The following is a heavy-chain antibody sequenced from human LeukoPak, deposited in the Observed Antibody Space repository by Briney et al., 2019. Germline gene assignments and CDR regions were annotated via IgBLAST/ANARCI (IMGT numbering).Heavy chain of an antibody. Sequence: SETLSLTCTVSGGSISSYYWSWIRQPPGKGLEWIGYIYYSGSTNYNPSLKSRVTISVDTSKNQFSLKLSSVTAADTAVYYCARQEVGYCSGGSCYSWGQGTLVTVSS. J-gene: IGHJ4*02. V-gene: IGHV4-59*08. CDR1: GGSISSYY. CDR3: ARQEVGYCSGGSCYS. D-gene: IGHD2-15*01. CDR2: IYYSGST.